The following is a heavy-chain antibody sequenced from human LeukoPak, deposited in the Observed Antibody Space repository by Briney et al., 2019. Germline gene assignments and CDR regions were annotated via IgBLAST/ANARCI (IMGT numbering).Heavy chain of an antibody. J-gene: IGHJ6*03. V-gene: IGHV1-18*01. CDR2: ISAYNGNT. CDR1: GYTFTNYG. D-gene: IGHD3-10*01. Sequence: ASVKVSCKASGYTFTNYGITWVRQAPGQGLEWMGWISAYNGNTNYAQELQGRVTMTTDTSTSTAYMELSSLRSEDTAVYYCARGRVRVLWFGELDYMDVWGKGTTVTVSS. CDR3: ARGRVRVLWFGELDYMDV.